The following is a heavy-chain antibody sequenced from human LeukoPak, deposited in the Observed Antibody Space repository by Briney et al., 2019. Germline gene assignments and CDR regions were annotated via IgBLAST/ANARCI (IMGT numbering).Heavy chain of an antibody. CDR1: GGSVSSGSYY. J-gene: IGHJ5*02. Sequence: PSETLSLTCTVSGGSVSSGSYYWSWIRQPPGKGLEWIGYIYYTGTTNYNPSLKSRVTMSVDTSKNEFSLKLSSVTAADTAVYYCARDLFGSGHLLPESPWGQGTLVTVSS. D-gene: IGHD3-10*01. CDR3: ARDLFGSGHLLPESP. V-gene: IGHV4-61*01. CDR2: IYYTGTT.